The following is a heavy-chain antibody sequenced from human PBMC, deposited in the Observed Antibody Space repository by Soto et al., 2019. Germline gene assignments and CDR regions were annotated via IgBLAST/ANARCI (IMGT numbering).Heavy chain of an antibody. Sequence: GGSLRLSCAASGFTFSSYAMSWVRQAPGKGLEWVSAISGSGGSTYYADSVKGRFTISRDNSKNTLYLQMNSLRAEDTAVYYCAKGVRVLLWFGEPLFDYWGQGTLVTVSS. D-gene: IGHD3-10*01. V-gene: IGHV3-23*01. J-gene: IGHJ4*02. CDR3: AKGVRVLLWFGEPLFDY. CDR2: ISGSGGST. CDR1: GFTFSSYA.